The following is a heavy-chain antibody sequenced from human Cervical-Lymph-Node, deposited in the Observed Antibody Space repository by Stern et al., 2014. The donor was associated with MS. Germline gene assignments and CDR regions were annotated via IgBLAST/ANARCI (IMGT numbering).Heavy chain of an antibody. Sequence: EVQLVESGGGLVQPGRSLRLSCAASGFTFGDHSMQWVRQTPGKGLEWVAGISSNSGSIAYSASVKGRFTISSDKAKNPTYIQINSLRPEDTALYYCVKDVESSIAVSFDYWGQGTPVTVSS. CDR2: ISSNSGSI. V-gene: IGHV3-9*01. CDR3: VKDVESSIAVSFDY. J-gene: IGHJ4*02. CDR1: GFTFGDHS. D-gene: IGHD6-19*01.